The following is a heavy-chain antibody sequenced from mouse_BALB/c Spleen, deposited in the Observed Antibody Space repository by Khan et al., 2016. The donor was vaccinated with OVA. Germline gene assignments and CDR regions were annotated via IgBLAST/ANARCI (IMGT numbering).Heavy chain of an antibody. J-gene: IGHJ1*01. V-gene: IGHV3-6*02. Sequence: EVQLQESGPGLVKPSQSLSLTCSVTGYSITSGYCWNWIRQFPGNKLEWMGYISSDGSNNYNPSLKNRISITRDTSKNQFFLKLNSVTTEDTATYYCARGGVVVPYWYFDVWGAGTTVTVSS. CDR2: ISSDGSN. D-gene: IGHD1-1*01. CDR1: GYSITSGYC. CDR3: ARGGVVVPYWYFDV.